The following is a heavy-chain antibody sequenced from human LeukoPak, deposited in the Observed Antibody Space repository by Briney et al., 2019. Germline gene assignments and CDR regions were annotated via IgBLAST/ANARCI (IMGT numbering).Heavy chain of an antibody. Sequence: PSETLSLTCTVSGGSISFISSSTYYWGWIRQAPGKGLEWIGSLYYGESSHYNPSLKSRATLSVDTSNNQFSLKLTSVTAADAAVYFCARQLPIAAADTRGYFDYWGQGTVVTVSS. D-gene: IGHD6-25*01. V-gene: IGHV4-39*01. J-gene: IGHJ4*02. CDR3: ARQLPIAAADTRGYFDY. CDR2: LYYGESS. CDR1: GGSISFISSSTYY.